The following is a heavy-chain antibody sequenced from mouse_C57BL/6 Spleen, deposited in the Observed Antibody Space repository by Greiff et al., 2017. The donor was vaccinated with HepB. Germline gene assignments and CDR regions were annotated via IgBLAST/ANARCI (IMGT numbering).Heavy chain of an antibody. CDR1: GYTFTSYG. V-gene: IGHV1-81*01. CDR2: IYPRSGNT. D-gene: IGHD2-4*01. Sequence: QVQLQQSGAELARPGASVKLSCKASGYTFTSYGISWVKQRTGQGLEWIGEIYPRSGNTYYNEKFKGKATLTADKSSSTAYMELRSLTSEDSAVYYGARERGHYDAGGHDCDYWGQGTTLTVSS. J-gene: IGHJ2*01. CDR3: ARERGHYDAGGHDCDY.